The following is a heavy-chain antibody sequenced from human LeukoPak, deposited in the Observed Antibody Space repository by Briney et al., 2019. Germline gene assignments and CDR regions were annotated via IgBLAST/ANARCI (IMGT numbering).Heavy chain of an antibody. CDR1: GFTVSSNY. J-gene: IGHJ4*02. D-gene: IGHD2-15*01. V-gene: IGHV3-11*01. CDR2: ISSSGSTI. Sequence: GGSLRLSCAASGFTVSSNYMSWIRQAPGKGLEWVSYISSSGSTIYYADSVKGRFTISRDNAKNSLYLQMNSLRAEDTAVYYCARDASLGYCSGGSCYWGYWGQGTLVTVSS. CDR3: ARDASLGYCSGGSCYWGY.